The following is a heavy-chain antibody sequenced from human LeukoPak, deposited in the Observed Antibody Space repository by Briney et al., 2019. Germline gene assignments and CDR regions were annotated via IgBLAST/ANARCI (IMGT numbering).Heavy chain of an antibody. V-gene: IGHV4-4*07. CDR2: IYTSGST. CDR3: ARQRLDILTYRGVRNWFDP. D-gene: IGHD3-9*01. Sequence: SETLSLTCTVSGGSISSYYWSWIRQPAGKGLEWIGRIYTSGSTNYNPSLKSRVTMSVDTSKNQFSLKLSSVTAADTAVYYCARQRLDILTYRGVRNWFDPWGQGTLVTVSS. CDR1: GGSISSYY. J-gene: IGHJ5*02.